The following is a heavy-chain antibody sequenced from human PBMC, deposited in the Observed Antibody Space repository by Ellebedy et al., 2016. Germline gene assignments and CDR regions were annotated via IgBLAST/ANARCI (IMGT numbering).Heavy chain of an antibody. V-gene: IGHV4-59*01. J-gene: IGHJ4*02. CDR2: IHYSVSA. CDR3: ARTRDSAWQDTDN. CDR1: GGSISSFY. Sequence: SETLSLTCSVSGGSISSFYWSWIRQPPGKGLEWIGFIHYSVSAFYNPSLKSRVTITVDMSKIHFSLNLSAVTAADTAVYYCARTRDSAWQDTDNWGQGTLVTVSS.